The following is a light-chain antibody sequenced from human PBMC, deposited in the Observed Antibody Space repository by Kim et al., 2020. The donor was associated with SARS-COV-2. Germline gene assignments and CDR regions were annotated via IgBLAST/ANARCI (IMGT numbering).Light chain of an antibody. V-gene: IGKV3-20*01. Sequence: EIVLTQSPGTLSLSPGERATLSCRASRSVSNNHLAWFQQKLGQAPRLLISGASNRANGIPDRFSGSGSGTDFTLTISRLEPEDLAVYYCQQYASSPRPFGQGTKVDIK. J-gene: IGKJ1*01. CDR3: QQYASSPRP. CDR2: GAS. CDR1: RSVSNNH.